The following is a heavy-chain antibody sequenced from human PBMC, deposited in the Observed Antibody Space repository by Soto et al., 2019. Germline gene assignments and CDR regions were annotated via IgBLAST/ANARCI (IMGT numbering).Heavy chain of an antibody. CDR3: ARVLRKYYYYMDV. CDR2: IYYSGST. CDR1: GGSISSGGYY. Sequence: SETLSLTCTVSGGSISSGGYYWSWIRQHPGKGLEWIGYIYYSGSTYYNPSLKSRVTISVDTSKNQFSLKLSSVTAADTAVYYCARVLRKYYYYMDVWGKGTTVTVSS. D-gene: IGHD2-15*01. J-gene: IGHJ6*03. V-gene: IGHV4-31*03.